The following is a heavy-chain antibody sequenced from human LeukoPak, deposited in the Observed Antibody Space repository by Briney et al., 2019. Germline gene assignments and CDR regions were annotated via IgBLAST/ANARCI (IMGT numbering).Heavy chain of an antibody. CDR1: GYTFSGYY. CDR3: ARGPIAVAMDNWFDP. D-gene: IGHD6-19*01. CDR2: INPNSGGT. V-gene: IGHV1-2*02. Sequence: ASVKVSCKASGYTFSGYYMHWVRQAPGQGLEWMGWINPNSGGTNYAQKFQGRVTMTRDTSISTAYMELSRLRSDDTAVYYCARGPIAVAMDNWFDPWGQGTLVTVSS. J-gene: IGHJ5*02.